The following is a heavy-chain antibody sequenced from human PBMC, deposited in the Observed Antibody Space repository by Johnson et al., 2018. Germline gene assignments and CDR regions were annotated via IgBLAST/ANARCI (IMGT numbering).Heavy chain of an antibody. J-gene: IGHJ6*03. CDR1: GFTFEEYA. Sequence: VQLVQSGGGLGQPGWSLRLSCAASGFTFEEYAMHWVRQAPGKGLEWVSGISWNSGSIGYADSVKGRFTIQRDNAKNSLYLQMNSLGAEDTALYCCAGVGPYSDPLDYFYYMDVWGKGTTVTVSS. D-gene: IGHD1-26*01. CDR3: AGVGPYSDPLDYFYYMDV. V-gene: IGHV3-9*01. CDR2: ISWNSGSI.